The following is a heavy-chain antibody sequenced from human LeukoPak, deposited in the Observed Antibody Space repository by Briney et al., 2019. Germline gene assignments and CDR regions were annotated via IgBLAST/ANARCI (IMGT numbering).Heavy chain of an antibody. CDR3: ARTRATVTTGPDY. D-gene: IGHD4-17*01. Sequence: GESLKISCKGSGYSFTTYWISWVRQMPGKGLEWMGIIYPGDSDTRYSPSFQGQVTISVDKSISTAYLQWNSLKASDTVTYFCARTRATVTTGPDYWGQGTLVTVSS. CDR2: IYPGDSDT. CDR1: GYSFTTYW. J-gene: IGHJ4*02. V-gene: IGHV5-51*01.